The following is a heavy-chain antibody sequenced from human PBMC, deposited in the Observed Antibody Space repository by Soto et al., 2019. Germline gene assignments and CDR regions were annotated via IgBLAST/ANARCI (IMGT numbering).Heavy chain of an antibody. V-gene: IGHV4-59*01. CDR1: GGSISSYY. D-gene: IGHD6-19*01. Sequence: PSETLSLTCTVSGGSISSYYWSWIRQPPGKGLEWIGYIYYSGSTNYNPSLKSRVTISVDTSKNQFSLKLSSVTAADTAVYYCARQIAVAGTSSFDYWGQGTLVTVSS. J-gene: IGHJ4*02. CDR3: ARQIAVAGTSSFDY. CDR2: IYYSGST.